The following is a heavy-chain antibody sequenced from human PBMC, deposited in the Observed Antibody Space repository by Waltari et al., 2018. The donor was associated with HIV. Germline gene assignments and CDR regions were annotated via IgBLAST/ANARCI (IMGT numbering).Heavy chain of an antibody. CDR2: IYSSGKT. J-gene: IGHJ6*02. V-gene: IGHV3-53*01. Sequence: EVQLVESGGGLIQPGGSLRLSCAAYGFTVRSHDMSWVRQAPGKGLEWVSVIYSSGKTYYADSVKGRFTISRDNSKNTLYLQMNRLRVEDTAVYYCDMYYYDSSGYSAAVWGQGTTVTVSS. D-gene: IGHD3-22*01. CDR1: GFTVRSHD. CDR3: DMYYYDSSGYSAAV.